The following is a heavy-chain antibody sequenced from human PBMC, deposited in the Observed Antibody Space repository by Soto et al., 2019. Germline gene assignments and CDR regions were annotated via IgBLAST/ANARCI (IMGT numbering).Heavy chain of an antibody. CDR1: GGTFSSYA. CDR3: ATGTAVDSSGYWVY. D-gene: IGHD3-22*01. Sequence: QVQLVQSGAEVKKPGSSVKVSCRASGGTFSSYAINWVRQAPGQGLEWMGGIIPVLVTEDYSQKFQGRVTITADESTSTAYMELSSLRSEDAAVYYCATGTAVDSSGYWVYWGQGTLVTVSS. J-gene: IGHJ4*02. CDR2: IIPVLVTE. V-gene: IGHV1-69*01.